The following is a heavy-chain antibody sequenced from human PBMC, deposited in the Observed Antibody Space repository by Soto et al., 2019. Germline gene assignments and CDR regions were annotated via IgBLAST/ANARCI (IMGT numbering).Heavy chain of an antibody. D-gene: IGHD2-2*01. J-gene: IGHJ6*02. CDR1: GFTFSSYW. V-gene: IGHV3-7*05. Sequence: PGGSLRLSCAASGFTFSSYWMSWVRQAPGKGLEWVANIKQDGSEKYYVDSVKGRFTVSRDNAKNSLYLQMNSLRAEDTAVYYCARWDCSCTFCFVHYSYYGMHVWGQATTVTVSS. CDR2: IKQDGSEK. CDR3: ARWDCSCTFCFVHYSYYGMHV.